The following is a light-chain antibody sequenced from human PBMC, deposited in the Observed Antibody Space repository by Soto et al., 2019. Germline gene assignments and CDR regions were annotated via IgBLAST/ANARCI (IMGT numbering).Light chain of an antibody. J-gene: IGLJ1*01. CDR3: SSYMSTSRYV. Sequence: QSVLTQPPSVSGSPGQSVTISCTGTSSDVGKYDRVSWYQQPPGTAPELIIYEVINRPSGVPARFSGSKSGNAASLTISGLQAEDEADYYRSSYMSTSRYVFGAGTKVTVL. CDR1: SSDVGKYDR. CDR2: EVI. V-gene: IGLV2-18*02.